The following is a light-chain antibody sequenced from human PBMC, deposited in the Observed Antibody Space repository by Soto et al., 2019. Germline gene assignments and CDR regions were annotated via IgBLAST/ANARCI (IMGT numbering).Light chain of an antibody. V-gene: IGLV2-14*01. J-gene: IGLJ1*01. Sequence: QSALTQPASVSGSTGQSITISCTGTSSDVGGYNYVSWYQQHPGKAPKLMIYEVSNRPSGVSNRFSGYKSGNTASLTISGLQAEDEADYYCSSYTSSSTLYVFGTGTKVTVL. CDR3: SSYTSSSTLYV. CDR1: SSDVGGYNY. CDR2: EVS.